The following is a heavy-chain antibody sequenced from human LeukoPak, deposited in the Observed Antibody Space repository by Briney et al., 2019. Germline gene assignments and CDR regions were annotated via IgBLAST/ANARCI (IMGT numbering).Heavy chain of an antibody. V-gene: IGHV3-15*01. D-gene: IGHD3-22*01. Sequence: GGSLRLSCVASGFTFSNAWMSWVRQAPGKGLEWVGRIKSTTDGGTTDHAAPVKGRFTISRDDSKNTLYLQMNSLKTEDTAVYYCAASYYDSSGYRAWGQGTLVTVSS. CDR3: AASYYDSSGYRA. J-gene: IGHJ5*02. CDR1: GFTFSNAW. CDR2: IKSTTDGGTT.